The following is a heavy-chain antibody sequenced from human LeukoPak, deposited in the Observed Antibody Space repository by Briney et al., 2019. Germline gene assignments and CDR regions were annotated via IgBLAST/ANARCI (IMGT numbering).Heavy chain of an antibody. CDR3: ASGRQLGY. D-gene: IGHD6-13*01. CDR1: GFTFSNYW. CDR2: IKEDGSEK. J-gene: IGHJ4*02. V-gene: IGHV3-7*01. Sequence: GGSLRLPCAASGFTFSNYWMSWVRQAPGKGLEWVANIKEDGSEKYYVDSVKGRFTISRDNARNSLYLQMSSLRAEDTAVYYCASGRQLGYWGQGTLVTVSS.